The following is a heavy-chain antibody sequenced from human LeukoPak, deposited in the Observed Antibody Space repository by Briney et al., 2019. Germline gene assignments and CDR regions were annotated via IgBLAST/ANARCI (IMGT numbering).Heavy chain of an antibody. CDR3: ARVIGWYDWFDP. D-gene: IGHD6-19*01. J-gene: IGHJ5*02. Sequence: SETLSLTCTVSGGSISSYYWSWVRQPPGKGLEWVGYIYYSGSTNYNPSLKTRLTISVDTSKTQFSLKLSSVTAADTAVYYCARVIGWYDWFDPWGQGTLVTVSS. CDR1: GGSISSYY. V-gene: IGHV4-59*01. CDR2: IYYSGST.